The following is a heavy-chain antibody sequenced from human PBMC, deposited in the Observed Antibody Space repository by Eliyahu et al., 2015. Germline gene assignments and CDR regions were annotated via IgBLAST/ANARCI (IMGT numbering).Heavy chain of an antibody. V-gene: IGHV4-34*01. J-gene: IGHJ4*02. D-gene: IGHD6-19*01. Sequence: QVQLQQWGAGLLKPSETLSLTCAVYGGSFSGYYWSXXXXPPGKGXEWIXEINHSGSTNYNPSLKSRVTISVDTSKNQFSLKLSSVTAADTAVYYCARVGRWLVRHFWRGDYWGQGTLVTVSS. CDR2: INHSGST. CDR1: GGSFSGYY. CDR3: ARVGRWLVRHFWRGDY.